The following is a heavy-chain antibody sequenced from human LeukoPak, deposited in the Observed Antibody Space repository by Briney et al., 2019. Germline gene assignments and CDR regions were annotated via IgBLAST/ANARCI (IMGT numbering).Heavy chain of an antibody. CDR3: ARSGSSWNFDY. CDR2: IYYSGST. CDR1: GGSISSGDYY. D-gene: IGHD6-13*01. Sequence: SETLSLTCTVSGGSISSGDYYWSWIRQPPGKGLEWIGYIYYSGSTNYNPSLKSRVTISVDTSKNQFSLKLSSVTAADTAVYYCARSGSSWNFDYWGQGTLVTVSS. V-gene: IGHV4-61*08. J-gene: IGHJ4*02.